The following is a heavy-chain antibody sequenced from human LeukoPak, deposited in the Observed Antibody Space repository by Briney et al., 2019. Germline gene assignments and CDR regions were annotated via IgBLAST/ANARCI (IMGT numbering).Heavy chain of an antibody. CDR3: ARGTLIGSSTSPRYYYYMDV. CDR1: GYTFTGYY. D-gene: IGHD2-2*01. Sequence: ASVKVSCKASGYTFTGYYMHWVRQAPGQGLEWMGWINPNSGGTNYAQKFQGRVTMTRDTSISTPYMELSRLRSDDTAVYYCARGTLIGSSTSPRYYYYMDVWGKGTTVTVSS. CDR2: INPNSGGT. V-gene: IGHV1-2*02. J-gene: IGHJ6*03.